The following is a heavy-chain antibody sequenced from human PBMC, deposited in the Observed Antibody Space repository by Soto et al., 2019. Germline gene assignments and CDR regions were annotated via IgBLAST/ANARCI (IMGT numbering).Heavy chain of an antibody. Sequence: PGGSQILSCAASGFPFRSYARSWVRQNPGKGLEWVSTISGSGGSTFYADSVEGRFTISRDKSKNTLHLQMNSLRAEDTAVYYCAKGGAQLLHYNWFDPWGQGTLVTVSS. V-gene: IGHV3-23*01. CDR1: GFPFRSYA. CDR2: ISGSGGST. J-gene: IGHJ5*02. D-gene: IGHD2-2*01. CDR3: AKGGAQLLHYNWFDP.